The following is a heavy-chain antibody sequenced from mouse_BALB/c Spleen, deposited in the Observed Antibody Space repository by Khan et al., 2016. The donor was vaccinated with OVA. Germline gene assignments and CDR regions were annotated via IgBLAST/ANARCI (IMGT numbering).Heavy chain of an antibody. V-gene: IGHV1-76*01. CDR1: GYIFTSYW. D-gene: IGHD1-1*01. Sequence: QVQLKESGAELVRSGASVKLSCKTSGYIFTSYWIHWVKQTSGQGLEWIARIYPGTDSSYYNEKFKGKATLTADKSSSTAYMQLSSLKSEDSAVYFCARGAITSHAMDYWGQGTSVTVSS. CDR2: IYPGTDSS. CDR3: ARGAITSHAMDY. J-gene: IGHJ4*01.